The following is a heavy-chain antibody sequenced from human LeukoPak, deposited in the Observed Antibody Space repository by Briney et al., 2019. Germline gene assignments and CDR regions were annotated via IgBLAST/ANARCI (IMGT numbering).Heavy chain of an antibody. CDR1: GYTFTSYA. V-gene: IGHV7-4-1*02. Sequence: GASVKVSCKASGYTFTSYAMNWVRQAPGQGLEWMGWINTNTGNPTYAQGFTGRFVFSLDTSVSTAYLQISSLKAEDTAVYYCARDLYGSGSFSFDYWGQGTLVTVSS. D-gene: IGHD3-10*01. CDR2: INTNTGNP. J-gene: IGHJ4*02. CDR3: ARDLYGSGSFSFDY.